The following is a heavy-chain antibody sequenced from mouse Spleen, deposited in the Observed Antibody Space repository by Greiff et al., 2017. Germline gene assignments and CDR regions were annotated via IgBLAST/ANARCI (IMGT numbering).Heavy chain of an antibody. J-gene: IGHJ1*01. V-gene: IGHV1-22*01. CDR3: ARSVWLSEYFDV. D-gene: IGHD2-2*01. CDR1: GYTFTDYN. CDR2: INPNNGGT. Sequence: EVQLQQSGPELVKPGASVKMSCKASGYTFTDYNMHWVKQSHGKSLEWIGYINPNNGGTSYNQKFKGKATLTVNKSSSTAYMELRSLTSEDSAVYYCARSVWLSEYFDVWGAGTTVTVSS.